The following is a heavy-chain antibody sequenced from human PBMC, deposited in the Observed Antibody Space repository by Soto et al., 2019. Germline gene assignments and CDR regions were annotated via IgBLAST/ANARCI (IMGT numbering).Heavy chain of an antibody. CDR3: ARGIKYGDYSRWFDP. Sequence: SETLSLTCTVSGGSISSYYWSWIRQPPGKGLEWIGYIYYSGSTNYNPSLKSRVTISVDTSKNQFSLKLSSVTAADTAVYYCARGIKYGDYSRWFDPWGQGTLVTVSS. CDR1: GGSISSYY. J-gene: IGHJ5*02. V-gene: IGHV4-59*01. CDR2: IYYSGST. D-gene: IGHD4-17*01.